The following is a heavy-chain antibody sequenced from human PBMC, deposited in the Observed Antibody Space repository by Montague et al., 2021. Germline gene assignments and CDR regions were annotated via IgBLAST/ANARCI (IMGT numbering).Heavy chain of an antibody. CDR2: IYHSGST. CDR1: GGFISSNNW. J-gene: IGHJ4*02. D-gene: IGHD6-19*01. Sequence: SETLSLTCAVSGGFISSNNWWSWVRQPPGKGLEWVGEIYHSGSTNYNPSLKSRVTTSVDKSKNQFSLKLKYVTAADTAVYYCARGDSSGWDPLFDNWGQGTLVTVSS. CDR3: ARGDSSGWDPLFDN. V-gene: IGHV4-4*02.